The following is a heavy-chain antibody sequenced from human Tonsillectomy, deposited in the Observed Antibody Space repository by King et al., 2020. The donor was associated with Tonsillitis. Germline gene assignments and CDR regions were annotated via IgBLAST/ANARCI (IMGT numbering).Heavy chain of an antibody. CDR3: ARLDYYYYYMDV. J-gene: IGHJ6*03. Sequence: VQLQESGPGLVKPSETLSLTCTVSGGSISRLYWSWIRQPPGKGLEWIGYIYYSGSTTYNPSLKSRVTMSVDTSKNQFSLKLSSVTAADSAVYYCARLDYYYYYMDVWGKGTTVTVSS. CDR1: GGSISRLY. V-gene: IGHV4-59*08. CDR2: IYYSGST.